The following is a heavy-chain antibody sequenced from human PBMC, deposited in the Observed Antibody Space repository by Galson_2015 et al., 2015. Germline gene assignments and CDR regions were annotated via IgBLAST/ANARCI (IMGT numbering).Heavy chain of an antibody. CDR2: VSDSGGTT. CDR1: GFTFTKHA. J-gene: IGHJ4*02. D-gene: IGHD2-15*01. Sequence: LRLSCAASGFTFTKHAMSWVRQAPGKGLEWVAGVSDSGGTTFYADSVKGRFTISRDNLKNSLDLEMNSLRVEDTAVYFCAKDRSRMLASGAFFHWGQGTLVAVSS. V-gene: IGHV3-23*01. CDR3: AKDRSRMLASGAFFH.